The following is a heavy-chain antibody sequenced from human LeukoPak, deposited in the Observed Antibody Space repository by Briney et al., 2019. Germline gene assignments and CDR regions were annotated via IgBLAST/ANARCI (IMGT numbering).Heavy chain of an antibody. Sequence: SETLSLTCTVSGGSISSGGYYWSWIRQHPGKGLEWIGYIYYSGSTYYNPSLKSRVTISVDTSKNQFSLKLSSVTAADTAVYYCASYYYDSSGYYWLDPWGQGTLVTVSS. CDR1: GGSISSGGYY. CDR2: IYYSGST. D-gene: IGHD3-22*01. CDR3: ASYYYDSSGYYWLDP. V-gene: IGHV4-31*03. J-gene: IGHJ5*02.